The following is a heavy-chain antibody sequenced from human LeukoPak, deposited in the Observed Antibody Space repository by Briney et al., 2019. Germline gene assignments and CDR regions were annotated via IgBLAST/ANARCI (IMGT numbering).Heavy chain of an antibody. V-gene: IGHV1-2*04. CDR2: INPKSGGT. CDR3: ARDGYNIGYSSTWHPTEGMDV. D-gene: IGHD6-13*01. Sequence: GASVKVSCKASGYTFTGYYMHWVRQAPGQGLEWMGWINPKSGGTNYAQKFQGWVTMTRDTSISTAYMELSRLRPDDTAVYYCARDGYNIGYSSTWHPTEGMDVWGQGTTVTVSS. CDR1: GYTFTGYY. J-gene: IGHJ6*02.